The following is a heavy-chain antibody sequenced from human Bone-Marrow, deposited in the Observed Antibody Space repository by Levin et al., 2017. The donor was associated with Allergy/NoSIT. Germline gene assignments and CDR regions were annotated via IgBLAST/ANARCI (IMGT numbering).Heavy chain of an antibody. CDR2: VSWNSGTI. CDR3: ARHKDYGGNGYYYYGMDV. D-gene: IGHD4-23*01. J-gene: IGHJ6*02. Sequence: SCAASGFTFTDYALHWIRPAPGRGLEWVSVVSWNSGTIGYAASVKCRFTISRDNAKNSLYLQMNSLRTEDTALYFCARHKDYGGNGYYYYGMDVWGQGTTVTVSS. V-gene: IGHV3-9*01. CDR1: GFTFTDYA.